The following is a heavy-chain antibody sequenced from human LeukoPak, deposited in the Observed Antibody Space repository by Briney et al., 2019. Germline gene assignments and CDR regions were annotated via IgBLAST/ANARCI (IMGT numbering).Heavy chain of an antibody. J-gene: IGHJ4*02. D-gene: IGHD6-19*01. Sequence: VASVKVSCKASGYTFTGYYMHWVRQAPGQGLERVGWINPNTGGTNYAQKFQGRVTMTRDTTISTAYMELSRLTSDDTAVYFCASYPRYSSSPPFDYWGQGTLVTVSS. CDR2: INPNTGGT. V-gene: IGHV1-2*02. CDR3: ASYPRYSSSPPFDY. CDR1: GYTFTGYY.